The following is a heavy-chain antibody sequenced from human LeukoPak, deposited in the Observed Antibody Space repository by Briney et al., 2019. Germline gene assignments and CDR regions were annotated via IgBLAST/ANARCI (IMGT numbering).Heavy chain of an antibody. CDR3: AKFYDISTGYFDC. V-gene: IGHV3-23*01. Sequence: GGSLGLSCIASGLVFSNYGMSWVRQAPGKGLEWVSAISGGGGSTYYADSVKGRFTISRDNSKNTLYLQMNSLRAEDTAVYYCAKFYDISTGYFDCWGQGTLVTVSS. CDR2: ISGGGGST. CDR1: GLVFSNYG. D-gene: IGHD3-9*01. J-gene: IGHJ4*02.